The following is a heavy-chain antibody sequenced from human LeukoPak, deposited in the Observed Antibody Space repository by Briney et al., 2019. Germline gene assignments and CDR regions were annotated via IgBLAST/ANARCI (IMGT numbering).Heavy chain of an antibody. CDR3: ARQLERGWFDP. Sequence: PSETLSLTCTVSGGSISSSSYYWGWIRQPPGKGLEWIGSIYYSGSTYYNPSLKSRVTISVDTSKNQFSLKLSSVTAADTAVYYCARQLERGWFDPWGQGTLVTVSS. CDR2: IYYSGST. CDR1: GGSISSSSYY. V-gene: IGHV4-39*07. D-gene: IGHD6-6*01. J-gene: IGHJ5*02.